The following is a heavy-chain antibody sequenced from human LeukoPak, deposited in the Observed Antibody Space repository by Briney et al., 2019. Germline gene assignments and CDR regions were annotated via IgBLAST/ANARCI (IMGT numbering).Heavy chain of an antibody. J-gene: IGHJ5*02. Sequence: GGSLRLSCAASGFTFSDYYMSWIRQAPGKGLEWVSYISSSGSTIYYADSVKGRSTISRDNAKNSLYLQMNSLRAEDTAVYYCARDDWNYVYGFDPWGQGTLVTVSS. V-gene: IGHV3-11*04. D-gene: IGHD1-7*01. CDR1: GFTFSDYY. CDR3: ARDDWNYVYGFDP. CDR2: ISSSGSTI.